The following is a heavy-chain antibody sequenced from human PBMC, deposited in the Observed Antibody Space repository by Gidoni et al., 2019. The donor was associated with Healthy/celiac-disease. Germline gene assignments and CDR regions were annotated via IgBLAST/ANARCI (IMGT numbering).Heavy chain of an antibody. V-gene: IGHV3-64D*06. CDR1: GCTVRSYA. D-gene: IGHD6-13*01. CDR3: VKEIGSRWRHKIYFAS. CDR2: SSSNGCST. J-gene: IGHJ4*02. Sequence: EVQLVEAGGGLVQPGGTRRLTCSATGCTVRSYAMHWVRQAPGKGLESLSASSSNGCSTYYADSVTGRFPISRDNSTNTLFLQMSSLRAEDTAVYSCVKEIGSRWRHKIYFASWGQGTLVTVSS.